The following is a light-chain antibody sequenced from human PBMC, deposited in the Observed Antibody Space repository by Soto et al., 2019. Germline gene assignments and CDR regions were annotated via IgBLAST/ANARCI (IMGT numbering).Light chain of an antibody. CDR3: QKYSSVPA. CDR1: QAIRNF. V-gene: IGKV1-27*01. J-gene: IGKJ3*01. CDR2: AAS. Sequence: DIQMTQSPTSLSASVGDRVTITCRASQAIRNFVAWYQQKPGKAPKLLVYAASTLQSGVPSRFSGSGSWTDFTRTINRLQPEDGATYSCQKYSSVPAFGPGTKVEIK.